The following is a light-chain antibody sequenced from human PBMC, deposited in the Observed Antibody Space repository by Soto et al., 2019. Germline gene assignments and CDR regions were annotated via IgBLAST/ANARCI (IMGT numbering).Light chain of an antibody. Sequence: EIVMTQSPATLSLSPGERATLSCRASQNIHTNLAWYQHKPGQAPRLLFYGASTRATGLPARFSGSGSGTEFSLTISSLQAEDSAVYYCQHYYNWPRTFGQGTRLEI. CDR3: QHYYNWPRT. V-gene: IGKV3-15*01. CDR1: QNIHTN. J-gene: IGKJ5*01. CDR2: GAS.